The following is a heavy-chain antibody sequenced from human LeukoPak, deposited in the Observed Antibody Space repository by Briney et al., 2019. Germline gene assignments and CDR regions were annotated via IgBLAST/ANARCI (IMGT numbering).Heavy chain of an antibody. CDR1: GYTFTSYD. CDR2: MNPNSGNT. V-gene: IGHV1-8*03. Sequence: GASVKVSCKASGYTFTSYDINWVRQATGQGLEWMGWMNPNSGNTGYAQKFQGRDTITRNTSISTAYMELSSLRSEDTAVYYCAIYSSSSPFDYWGQGTLVTVSS. D-gene: IGHD6-6*01. CDR3: AIYSSSSPFDY. J-gene: IGHJ4*02.